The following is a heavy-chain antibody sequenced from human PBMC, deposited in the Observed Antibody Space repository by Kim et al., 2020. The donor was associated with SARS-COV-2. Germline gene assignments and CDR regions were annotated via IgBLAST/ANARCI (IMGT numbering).Heavy chain of an antibody. CDR3: ARAVLDYGDYLFDY. J-gene: IGHJ4*02. Sequence: ASVKVSCKASGYTFTSYAMHWVRQAPGQRLEWMGWINAGNGNTKYSQKFQGRVTITRDTSASTAYMELSSLRSEDTAVYYCARAVLDYGDYLFDYWGQGTLVTVSS. V-gene: IGHV1-3*01. D-gene: IGHD4-17*01. CDR1: GYTFTSYA. CDR2: INAGNGNT.